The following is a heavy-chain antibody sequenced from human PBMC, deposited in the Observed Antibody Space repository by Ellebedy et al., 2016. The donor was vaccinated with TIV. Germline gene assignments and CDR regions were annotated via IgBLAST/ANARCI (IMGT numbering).Heavy chain of an antibody. CDR3: ARAPDCSTSCYGVDY. Sequence: GGSLRLSXAASGFTFSSYWMSWVRQAPGKGLEWVANIKQDGSEKYYVDSVKGRFTISRDNAKNSLYLQMNSLRAEDTAVYYCARAPDCSTSCYGVDYWGQGTLVTVSS. CDR1: GFTFSSYW. V-gene: IGHV3-7*01. D-gene: IGHD2-2*01. CDR2: IKQDGSEK. J-gene: IGHJ4*02.